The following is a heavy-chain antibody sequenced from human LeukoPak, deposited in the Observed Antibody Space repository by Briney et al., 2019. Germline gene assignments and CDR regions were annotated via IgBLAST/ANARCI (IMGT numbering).Heavy chain of an antibody. Sequence: GGSLRLSCAASGFTFSSYAMSWVRQAPGKGLEWVSAISGSGGSTYYADSVKGRFTISRDNSKNTLYLQMNSLRAEDTAVYYCAKTPVIYWSEERGPFYFDYWGQGTLVTVSS. D-gene: IGHD1-1*01. CDR1: GFTFSSYA. CDR3: AKTPVIYWSEERGPFYFDY. CDR2: ISGSGGST. V-gene: IGHV3-23*01. J-gene: IGHJ4*02.